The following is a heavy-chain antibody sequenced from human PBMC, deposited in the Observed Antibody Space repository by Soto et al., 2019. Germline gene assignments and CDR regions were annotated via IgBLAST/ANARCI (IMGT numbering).Heavy chain of an antibody. J-gene: IGHJ4*02. CDR3: ARETSIAVAGD. CDR2: ISYDGSNK. V-gene: IGHV3-30-3*01. Sequence: SQILSCAASGFTFSSYAMHWVRQAPGKGLEWVTVISYDGSNKYYADSVKGRFTISRDNSKNTLYLQMNSLRAEDTAVYYCARETSIAVAGDWGQGTLVTVSS. D-gene: IGHD6-19*01. CDR1: GFTFSSYA.